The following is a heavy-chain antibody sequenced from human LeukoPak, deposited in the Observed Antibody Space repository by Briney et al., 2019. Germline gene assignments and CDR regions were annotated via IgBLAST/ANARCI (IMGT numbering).Heavy chain of an antibody. CDR1: GSFITSYW. Sequence: GASLKISYEGSGSFITSYWIGWLRPLAGRGLGWRGIIYPGGCDTSYSTSFPGQVTISADQSIRTAHLQWSSPKASDPAMYYCARLPATVTDPFDYWGQGTLVTVSS. CDR3: ARLPATVTDPFDY. V-gene: IGHV5-51*01. CDR2: IYPGGCDT. D-gene: IGHD4-17*01. J-gene: IGHJ4*02.